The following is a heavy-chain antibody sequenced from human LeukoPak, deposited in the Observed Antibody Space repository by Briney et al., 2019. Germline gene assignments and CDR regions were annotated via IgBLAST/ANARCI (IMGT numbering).Heavy chain of an antibody. Sequence: PSETLSLTCTVSGYSISSGYYWGWIRQPAGKGLEWIGRIYTSGSTNYNPSLKSRVTMSVDTSKNQFSLKVSSVTAADTAVYYCARGAVEVGTGLFDSWGQGTLVTVSS. J-gene: IGHJ4*02. V-gene: IGHV4-4*07. CDR1: GYSISSGYY. CDR2: IYTSGST. CDR3: ARGAVEVGTGLFDS. D-gene: IGHD4-23*01.